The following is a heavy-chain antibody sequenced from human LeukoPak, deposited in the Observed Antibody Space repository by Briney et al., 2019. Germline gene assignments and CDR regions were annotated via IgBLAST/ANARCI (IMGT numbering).Heavy chain of an antibody. CDR1: GFTFSSYE. Sequence: GRSLRLSCAASGFTFSSYEMNWVRQAPGKGLEWVSYISSSGSTIYYADSVKGRFTISRDNAKNSLYLQMNSLRAEDTAVYYCAREHYYYGSGSLTYWGQGTLVTVSS. V-gene: IGHV3-48*03. CDR2: ISSSGSTI. CDR3: AREHYYYGSGSLTY. J-gene: IGHJ4*02. D-gene: IGHD3-10*01.